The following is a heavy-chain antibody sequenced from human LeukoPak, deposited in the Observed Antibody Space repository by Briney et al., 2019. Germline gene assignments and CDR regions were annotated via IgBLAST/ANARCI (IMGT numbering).Heavy chain of an antibody. CDR1: GGTFSSYA. V-gene: IGHV1-69*01. J-gene: IGHJ5*02. D-gene: IGHD6-13*01. CDR2: IIPISGTA. CDR3: AGRGSSSWYVHNWFDP. Sequence: SVKVSCKASGGTFSSYAISWVRQAPGQGLEWMGGIIPISGTANYAQKFQGRVTITADESTSTAYMELSSLRSEDTAVYYCAGRGSSSWYVHNWFDPWGQGTLVTVSS.